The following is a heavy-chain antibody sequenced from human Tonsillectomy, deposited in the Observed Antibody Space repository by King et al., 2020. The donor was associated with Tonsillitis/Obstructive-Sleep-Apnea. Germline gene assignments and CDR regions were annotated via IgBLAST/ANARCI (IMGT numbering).Heavy chain of an antibody. CDR1: GFPLVSIG. CDR3: ARTLGTTAMAFYFDY. V-gene: IGHV3-7*03. CDR2: IRQMGSGK. D-gene: IGHD5-18*01. Sequence: VQLVESGGGLVQPGGPLRLPCPAPGFPLVSIGLTWVGQAPGKGLEGVANIRQMGSGKYIVDSVKGRFTISRDNAKNSLYLQMNSLRAEDTAVYYCARTLGTTAMAFYFDYWGQGTLVTVSS. J-gene: IGHJ4*02.